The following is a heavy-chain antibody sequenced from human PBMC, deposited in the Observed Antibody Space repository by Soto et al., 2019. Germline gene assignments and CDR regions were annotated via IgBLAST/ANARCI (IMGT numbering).Heavy chain of an antibody. V-gene: IGHV3-23*01. CDR3: TKDIRVAHD. Sequence: GGSLRLSCAASGFTFSSYAMSWVRQAPGKGLEWLSVIGSSAGITFYADSVKGRFTISRDNSKNTLYLQMNSLRAEDTAVYYCTKDIRVAHDWGQGTLVTVSS. J-gene: IGHJ4*02. D-gene: IGHD2-8*02. CDR2: IGSSAGIT. CDR1: GFTFSSYA.